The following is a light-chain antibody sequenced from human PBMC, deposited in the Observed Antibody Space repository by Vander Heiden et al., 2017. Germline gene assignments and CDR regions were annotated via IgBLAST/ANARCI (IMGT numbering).Light chain of an antibody. Sequence: DIQMTQSPSTLSASVGDRVTITCRASQSISSWLAWYQQKPGKAPKVLIYKASSLESGVPSRFTGRAPGTEFTLTIIILQPDDFATYYCQQVNSSPYTFGQGTKLEIK. CDR2: KAS. V-gene: IGKV1-5*03. CDR1: QSISSW. CDR3: QQVNSSPYT. J-gene: IGKJ2*01.